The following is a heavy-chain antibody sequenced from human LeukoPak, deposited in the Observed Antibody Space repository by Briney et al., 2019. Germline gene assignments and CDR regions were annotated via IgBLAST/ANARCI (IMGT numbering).Heavy chain of an antibody. CDR3: AKRGVVIRVILVGFHKEAYYFDS. Sequence: GGSLRLSCAVSGITLSNYGMSWVRQAPGKGLGWVAGISGSGGRTNYADSVKGRFTISRDNPKNTLYLQMNSLRAEDTAVYFCAKRGVVIRVILVGFHKEAYYFDSWGQGALVTVSS. J-gene: IGHJ4*02. D-gene: IGHD3-22*01. CDR1: GITLSNYG. CDR2: ISGSGGRT. V-gene: IGHV3-23*01.